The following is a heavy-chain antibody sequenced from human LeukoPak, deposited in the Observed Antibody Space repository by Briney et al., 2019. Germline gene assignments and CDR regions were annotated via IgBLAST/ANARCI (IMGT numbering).Heavy chain of an antibody. CDR1: GYIFTGYY. CDR2: IIPIFGTA. D-gene: IGHD3-10*01. CDR3: ARVVLWFGELRDFDY. V-gene: IGHV1-69*06. Sequence: ASVKVSCKASGYIFTGYYMHWVRQAPGQGLEWMGGIIPIFGTANYAQKFQGRVTITADKSTSTAYMELSSLRSEDTAVYYCARVVLWFGELRDFDYWGQGTLVTVSS. J-gene: IGHJ4*02.